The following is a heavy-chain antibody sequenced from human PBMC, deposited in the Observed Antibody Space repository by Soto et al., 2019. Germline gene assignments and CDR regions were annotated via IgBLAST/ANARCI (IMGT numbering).Heavy chain of an antibody. Sequence: PGGSLRLSCAASGFTFSSYEMNWVRQAPGKGLEWVSYISSSGSTIYYADSGNGRFTISRDNAKNSLYLQMNSLRAEDTAVYYCARDLGYCTNGVCPNYYYYGMDVWGQGTTVTVSS. CDR3: ARDLGYCTNGVCPNYYYYGMDV. CDR1: GFTFSSYE. CDR2: ISSSGSTI. D-gene: IGHD2-8*01. J-gene: IGHJ6*02. V-gene: IGHV3-48*03.